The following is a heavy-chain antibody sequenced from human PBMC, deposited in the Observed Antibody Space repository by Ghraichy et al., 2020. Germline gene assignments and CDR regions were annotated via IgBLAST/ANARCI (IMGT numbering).Heavy chain of an antibody. Sequence: GGTLRLSCAASGFTFSSYWMYWVRQAPGKGLVWVSRINSDGRKIGYADSVKGRFTISRDNAKNTLYLQMNSLRAEDTAVYYCAREGGESPGGNDYWGQGTLVTVSS. CDR1: GFTFSSYW. V-gene: IGHV3-74*01. J-gene: IGHJ4*02. D-gene: IGHD2-21*01. CDR3: AREGGESPGGNDY. CDR2: INSDGRKI.